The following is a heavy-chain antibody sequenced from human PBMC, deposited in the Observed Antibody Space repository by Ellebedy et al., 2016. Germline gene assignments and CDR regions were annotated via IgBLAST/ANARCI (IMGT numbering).Heavy chain of an antibody. V-gene: IGHV3-23*01. Sequence: GESLKISXVASGFSFNTFFMSWVRQAPGKGLQWVSTISAGGDNTRLADSVKGRFTVSRDNSKNTLYLQMNNLRVDDTALYYCRQGHYFDQWGQGALVTVSS. CDR3: RQGHYFDQ. CDR2: ISAGGDNT. J-gene: IGHJ4*02. CDR1: GFSFNTFF.